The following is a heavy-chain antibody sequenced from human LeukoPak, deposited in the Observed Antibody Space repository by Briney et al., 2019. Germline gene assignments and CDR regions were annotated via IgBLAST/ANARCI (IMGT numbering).Heavy chain of an antibody. J-gene: IGHJ4*02. V-gene: IGHV3-30*01. CDR3: ARDSSDSSGHTNGLFDY. D-gene: IGHD3-22*01. CDR2: ISYDGSNK. CDR1: GFTFSSYA. Sequence: GGSLRLSCAASGFTFSSYAMHWVRQAPGKGLEWVAVISYDGSNKYYADSVKGRFTISRDNSKNTLYLQMNSLRAEDTAVYYCARDSSDSSGHTNGLFDYWGQGTLVTVSS.